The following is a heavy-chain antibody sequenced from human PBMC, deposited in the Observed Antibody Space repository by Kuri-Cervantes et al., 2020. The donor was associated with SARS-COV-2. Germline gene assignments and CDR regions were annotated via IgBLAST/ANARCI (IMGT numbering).Heavy chain of an antibody. CDR1: GFTFSRYA. D-gene: IGHD2-8*01. CDR3: AKDRVGVLDS. Sequence: GSLRLSCAASGFTFSRYAMHWVRQAPGKGLEWVAVISYDGNNKNCTASGKGRFTISRDNSRNTLYLQMRSLRTEDTAFYYCAKDRVGVLDSWGQGTLVTVSS. CDR2: ISYDGNNK. V-gene: IGHV3-30-3*01. J-gene: IGHJ4*02.